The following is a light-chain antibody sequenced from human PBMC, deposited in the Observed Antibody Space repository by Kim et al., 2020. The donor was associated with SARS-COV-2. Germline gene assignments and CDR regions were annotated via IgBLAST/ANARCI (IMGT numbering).Light chain of an antibody. CDR1: KLGAKY. CDR2: QHT. CDR3: QAWDSSTAV. Sequence: SMSPGQTASITCSGAKLGAKYAYWYQQKPGQSPVLVIYQHTTRPSGISQRFSGSSSGNTATLTISPAQTVDEADYYCQAWDSSTAVFGGGTQLTVL. V-gene: IGLV3-1*01. J-gene: IGLJ3*02.